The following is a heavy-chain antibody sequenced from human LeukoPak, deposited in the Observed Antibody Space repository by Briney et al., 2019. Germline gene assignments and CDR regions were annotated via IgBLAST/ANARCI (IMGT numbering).Heavy chain of an antibody. D-gene: IGHD7-27*01. Sequence: GESLQISCTGSGYSVSNYWIGWVRQMHGKGLEWMGIINPGDSDTRYSPSFQGQVTISADKSINTAYLQWSSLRASDTAIYYCARQTGDKGIDYWGQGTLVTVSS. V-gene: IGHV5-51*01. CDR1: GYSVSNYW. CDR2: INPGDSDT. J-gene: IGHJ4*02. CDR3: ARQTGDKGIDY.